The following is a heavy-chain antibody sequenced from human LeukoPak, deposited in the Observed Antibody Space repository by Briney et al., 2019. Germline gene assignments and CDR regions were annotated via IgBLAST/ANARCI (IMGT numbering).Heavy chain of an antibody. D-gene: IGHD6-19*01. J-gene: IGHJ4*02. Sequence: ASVKVSCKASGYTFTGYYTHWVRQAPGQGLEWMGWINPNSGGTNYAQKFQGWVTMTRDTSISTAYMELSRLRSDDTAVYYCAREAAVAGRGLDYWGQGTLVTVSS. CDR3: AREAAVAGRGLDY. V-gene: IGHV1-2*04. CDR2: INPNSGGT. CDR1: GYTFTGYY.